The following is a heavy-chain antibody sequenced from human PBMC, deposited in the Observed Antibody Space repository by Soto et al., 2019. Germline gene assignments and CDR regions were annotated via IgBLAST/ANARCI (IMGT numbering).Heavy chain of an antibody. Sequence: RSLTFTVSCGSVSGDDCIWIRQPAVNGLEWSGLIYSGGGSNYNPSLKRRGTMSLDTSKNQFSPKLSSVTAADTAVYYCASERGDDSSGYCLEFWGKRTLVSVS. V-gene: IGHV4-4*07. J-gene: IGHJ4*02. D-gene: IGHD3-22*01. CDR1: CGSVSGDD. CDR2: IYSGGGS. CDR3: ASERGDDSSGYCLEF.